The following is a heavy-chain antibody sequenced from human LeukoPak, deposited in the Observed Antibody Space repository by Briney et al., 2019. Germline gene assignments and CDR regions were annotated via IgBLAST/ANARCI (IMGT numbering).Heavy chain of an antibody. V-gene: IGHV3-64*01. CDR1: GFTFSSYG. Sequence: GGSLRLSCAASGFTFSSYGMHWVRQAPGKGLEYVSAISSNGGSTYYANSVKGRFTISRDNSKNTLYLQMGSLRAEDMAVYYCARDGYDYVWGSYRPFDYWGQGTLVTVSS. D-gene: IGHD3-16*02. CDR3: ARDGYDYVWGSYRPFDY. J-gene: IGHJ4*02. CDR2: ISSNGGST.